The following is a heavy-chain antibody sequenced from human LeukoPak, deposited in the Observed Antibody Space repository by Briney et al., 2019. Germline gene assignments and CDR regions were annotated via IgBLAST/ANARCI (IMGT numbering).Heavy chain of an antibody. Sequence: SETLSLTCTVSGGSISSYYWSWIRQPPGKGLEWIGYIYTSGSTNYNPSLKSRVTISVDTSKNQFSLKLSSVTAADTAVYYCARQGDSSGYSNSNWFDPWGQGTLVTVSS. D-gene: IGHD3-22*01. CDR1: GGSISSYY. V-gene: IGHV4-4*09. J-gene: IGHJ5*02. CDR3: ARQGDSSGYSNSNWFDP. CDR2: IYTSGST.